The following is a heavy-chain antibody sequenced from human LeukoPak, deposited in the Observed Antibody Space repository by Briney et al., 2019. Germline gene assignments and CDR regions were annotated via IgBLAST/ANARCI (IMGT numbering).Heavy chain of an antibody. CDR1: GYTFTGYY. CDR2: INPNSGGT. D-gene: IGHD2-15*01. Sequence: VASVKVSCKASGYTFTGYYMHWVRQAPGQGLEWMGRINPNSGGTNYAQKFQGRVTMTRDTSISTAYMELSRLTSDDTAVYYCARVSHKGLVVVADDYWGQGILVTVSS. CDR3: ARVSHKGLVVVADDY. J-gene: IGHJ4*02. V-gene: IGHV1-2*06.